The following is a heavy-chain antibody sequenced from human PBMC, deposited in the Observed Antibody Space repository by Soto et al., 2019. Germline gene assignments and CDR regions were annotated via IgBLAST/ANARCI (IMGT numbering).Heavy chain of an antibody. CDR2: VYYSGST. CDR1: GGSATLTSYY. D-gene: IGHD3-22*01. CDR3: ASDYSGYSADPEYYGVEV. V-gene: IGHV4-39*01. J-gene: IGHJ6*02. Sequence: PSETLSLTCSVSGGSATLTSYYWGWIRQPPGKGLEWSGNVYYSGSTNYNPSLKSRVTISVDTSKNQFSLGLKSVTAADTAVYYCASDYSGYSADPEYYGVEVWGQGTTVTVSS.